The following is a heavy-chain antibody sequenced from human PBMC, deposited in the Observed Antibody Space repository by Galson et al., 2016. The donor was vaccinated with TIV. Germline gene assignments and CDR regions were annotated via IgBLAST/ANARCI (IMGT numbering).Heavy chain of an antibody. D-gene: IGHD4-17*01. J-gene: IGHJ4*02. CDR2: TSFDGSYT. CDR3: ARDPRVYGDYLLAYFDY. CDR1: GFTFSDYG. Sequence: SLRLSCAASGFTFSDYGIHWVRQAPGKGLEWVAVTSFDGSYTNFADSVKGRFIISRDNSKSTVSLHMSNLRVEDTAVYYCARDPRVYGDYLLAYFDYWGQGTLVTVSS. V-gene: IGHV3-30*03.